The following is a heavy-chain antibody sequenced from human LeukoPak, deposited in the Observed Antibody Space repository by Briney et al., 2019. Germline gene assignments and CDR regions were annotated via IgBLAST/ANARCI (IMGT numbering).Heavy chain of an antibody. CDR2: INSDGSST. Sequence: GGSLRLSYAVSGFTFSSYWMHWVRQAPGRGLVGVSRINSDGSSTSYADSVKGRFAISRDNAKNTLYLQMNSLRAEDTAVYYCARRAYYMDVWGKGTTVTVSS. V-gene: IGHV3-74*01. J-gene: IGHJ6*03. CDR3: ARRAYYMDV. CDR1: GFTFSSYW.